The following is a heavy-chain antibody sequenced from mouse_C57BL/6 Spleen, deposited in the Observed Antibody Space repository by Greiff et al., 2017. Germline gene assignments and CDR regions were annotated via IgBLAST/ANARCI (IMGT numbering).Heavy chain of an antibody. J-gene: IGHJ2*01. V-gene: IGHV1-69*01. CDR3: ASRGGYYYFDY. CDR1: GYTFTSYW. Sequence: QVQLQQPVAELVMPGASVKLSCKASGYTFTSYWMHWVKQRPGQGLEWIGEIDPSDSYTNYNQKFKGKSTLTVDKSSSTAYMQLSSLTSEDSAVYYCASRGGYYYFDYWGQGTTLTVSS. CDR2: IDPSDSYT. D-gene: IGHD2-3*01.